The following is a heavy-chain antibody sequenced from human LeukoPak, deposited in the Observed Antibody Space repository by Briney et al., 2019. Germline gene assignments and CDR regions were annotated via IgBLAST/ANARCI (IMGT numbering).Heavy chain of an antibody. J-gene: IGHJ4*02. Sequence: ASVKVSCKASGYTFTSYYMHWVRQAPGQGLEWMGGIIPIFGTANYAQKFQGRVTITADESTSTAYMELSSLRSEDTAVYYCARGRVVRGVIPRFDYWGQGTLVTVSS. CDR1: GYTFTSYY. CDR2: IIPIFGTA. D-gene: IGHD3-10*01. V-gene: IGHV1-69*13. CDR3: ARGRVVRGVIPRFDY.